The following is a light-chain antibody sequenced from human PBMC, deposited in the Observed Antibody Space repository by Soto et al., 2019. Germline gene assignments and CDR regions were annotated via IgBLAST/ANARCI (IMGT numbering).Light chain of an antibody. J-gene: IGKJ2*01. CDR2: WAS. Sequence: DIVMTQSPDSLAVSLGERATINCKSSQSVLSTSNNKNYLAWYQQKPGQPPRLLIYWASTRESGVPDRFSGSGSGTDFTLTISNLQAEDVAFYYCQQCYSTPYTFGQGTKLEI. V-gene: IGKV4-1*01. CDR1: QSVLSTSNNKNY. CDR3: QQCYSTPYT.